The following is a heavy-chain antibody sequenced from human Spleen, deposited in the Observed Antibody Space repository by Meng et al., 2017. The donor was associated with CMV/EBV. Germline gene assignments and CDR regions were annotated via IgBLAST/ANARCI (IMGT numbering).Heavy chain of an antibody. CDR2: IKQDGSEK. CDR1: GFTFSSYW. D-gene: IGHD6-13*01. Sequence: GGSLRLSCAASGFTFSSYWMSWVRQAPGKGLEWVANIKQDGSEKYYVDSVKGRFTISRDNAKNSLYLQMNSLRAEDTAVYYCARAPSPFAELVPYFDYWGQGTLVTVSS. CDR3: ARAPSPFAELVPYFDY. J-gene: IGHJ4*02. V-gene: IGHV3-7*01.